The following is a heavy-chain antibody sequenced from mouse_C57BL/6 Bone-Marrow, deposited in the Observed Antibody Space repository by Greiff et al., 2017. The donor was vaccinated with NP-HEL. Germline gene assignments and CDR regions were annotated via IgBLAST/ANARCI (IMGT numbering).Heavy chain of an antibody. CDR3: AREGGLRRRTYAMDY. V-gene: IGHV5-16*01. Sequence: EVMLVESEGGLVQPGSSMKLSCTASGFTFSDYYMAWVRQVPEKGLEWVANINYDGSSTYYLDSLKSRFIISRDNAKNSLYLQMSRLKSEDTATYYCAREGGLRRRTYAMDYWGQGTSVTVSS. CDR1: GFTFSDYY. J-gene: IGHJ4*01. CDR2: INYDGSST. D-gene: IGHD2-4*01.